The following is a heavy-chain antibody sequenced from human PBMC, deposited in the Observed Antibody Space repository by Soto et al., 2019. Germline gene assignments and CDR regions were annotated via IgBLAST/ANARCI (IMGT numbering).Heavy chain of an antibody. CDR1: GFTFSSYA. CDR2: ISGSGGST. CDR3: AKDSTHYDFLVPQSGP. J-gene: IGHJ5*02. D-gene: IGHD3-3*01. V-gene: IGHV3-23*01. Sequence: PGGSLRLSCAASGFTFSSYAMSWVRQAPGKGLEWVSAISGSGGSTYYADSVKGRFTISRDNSKNTLNLQMNSLRAEDTVVYYCAKDSTHYDFLVPQSGPWGQGTLVTVSS.